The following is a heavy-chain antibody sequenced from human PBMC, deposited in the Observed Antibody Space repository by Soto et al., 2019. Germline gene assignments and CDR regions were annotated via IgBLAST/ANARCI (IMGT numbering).Heavy chain of an antibody. CDR2: SYYSGST. CDR3: ARGQWEANWFDP. D-gene: IGHD1-26*01. V-gene: IGHV4-31*03. J-gene: IGHJ5*02. Sequence: QVQLQESGPGLVKPSQTLSLTCTVSGASINSGGFYWTWIRQHPGKGLEWIGNSYYSGSTYYNPSLKSRISISVDTSKTQFSLKLSSVTAADTAVYYCARGQWEANWFDPWGQGTLVTVSS. CDR1: GASINSGGFY.